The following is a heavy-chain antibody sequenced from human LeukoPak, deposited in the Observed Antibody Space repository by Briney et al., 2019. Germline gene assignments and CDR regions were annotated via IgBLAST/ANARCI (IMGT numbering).Heavy chain of an antibody. V-gene: IGHV4-34*01. Sequence: ASETLSLTCAVYGGSFSDYYWSWIRQPPGKGLEWIGEINHSGRNNYNPSLKSRVTISVDTSKNQFSLKLSSVTAADTAVYYCATGSSRSNYWGQGTLVTVSS. J-gene: IGHJ4*02. CDR1: GGSFSDYY. D-gene: IGHD6-13*01. CDR3: ATGSSRSNY. CDR2: INHSGRN.